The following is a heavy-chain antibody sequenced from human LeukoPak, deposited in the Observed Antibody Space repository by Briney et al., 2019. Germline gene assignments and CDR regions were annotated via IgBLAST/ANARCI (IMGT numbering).Heavy chain of an antibody. CDR1: GFSYSSYA. J-gene: IGHJ4*02. CDR2: ISGSGDT. D-gene: IGHD5-18*01. CDR3: AKEGGYNYGYLDS. Sequence: PGGSLRLSCAVSGFSYSSYAMSWVRQAPGKGLEGVSTISGSGDTYYVDSVKGRFTIYRDNSKNTLYLQMNSLRAEDTAVYYCAKEGGYNYGYLDSWGQGTLVTVSS. V-gene: IGHV3-23*01.